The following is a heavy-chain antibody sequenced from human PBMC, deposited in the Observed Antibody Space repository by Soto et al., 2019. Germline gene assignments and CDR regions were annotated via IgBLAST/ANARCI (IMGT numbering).Heavy chain of an antibody. CDR3: AKGIVARPEVLSYFQH. J-gene: IGHJ1*01. Sequence: GGSLRLSCAASGFTFSTYVMSWVRQAPGKGLEWVSAVTGDDGGTYYADSVKGRLTISRDDSKNTLYLQMNSLRAEDTAVYYCAKGIVARPEVLSYFQHWCQGTLVTVSS. D-gene: IGHD6-6*01. CDR1: GFTFSTYV. CDR2: VTGDDGGT. V-gene: IGHV3-23*01.